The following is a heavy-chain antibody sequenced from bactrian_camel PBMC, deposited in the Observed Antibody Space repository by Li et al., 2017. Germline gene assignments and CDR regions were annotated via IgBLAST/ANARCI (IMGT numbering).Heavy chain of an antibody. CDR1: GFTFSYYG. D-gene: IGHD2*01. V-gene: IGHV3S1*01. CDR3: APVVSNY. Sequence: HVQLVESGGGLVQPGGSLRLSCEASGFTFSYYGMSWVRQAPGKGLEWVSSISGGGGSTWYADSVKGRFTISRDNAKNTLYLQMDSVKSEDTATYFCAPVVSNYWGQGTQVTVSS. J-gene: IGHJ4*01. CDR2: ISGGGGST.